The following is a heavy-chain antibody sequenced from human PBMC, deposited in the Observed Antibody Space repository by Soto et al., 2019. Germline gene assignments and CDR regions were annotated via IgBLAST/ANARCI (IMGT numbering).Heavy chain of an antibody. Sequence: GESLKISCKGSGYNFTSYWNGWVRQMPGKGPEGLGIIYPRDSDTRYRPSFQGQVTISADKSISTAYLQWISLKASDTSMYYCARHCVRGDDAFDIWGQGTMVTVSS. CDR2: IYPRDSDT. D-gene: IGHD3-10*02. V-gene: IGHV5-51*01. J-gene: IGHJ3*02. CDR1: GYNFTSYW. CDR3: ARHCVRGDDAFDI.